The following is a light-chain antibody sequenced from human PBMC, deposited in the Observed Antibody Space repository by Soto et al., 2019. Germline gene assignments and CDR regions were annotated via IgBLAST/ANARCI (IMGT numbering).Light chain of an antibody. CDR1: QDISSW. J-gene: IGKJ2*01. CDR3: QQGNSFPYT. V-gene: IGKV1-12*01. CDR2: AAS. Sequence: DIQMTQSPSSVSASVGDRVTITCRASQDISSWLAWYQQKPGKAPRLLIYAASSLQSGVPSRFSGSGSGTYFTLTISSLQPEDFATYYCQQGNSFPYTLGQGTKLEIK.